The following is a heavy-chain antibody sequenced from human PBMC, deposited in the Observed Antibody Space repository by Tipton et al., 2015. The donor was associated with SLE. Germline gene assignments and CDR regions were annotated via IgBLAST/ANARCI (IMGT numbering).Heavy chain of an antibody. CDR1: GGSISSSSYF. CDR3: ARGRAL. CDR2: IFSSGTT. Sequence: TLSLTCSVSGGSISSSSYFWAWIRQPAGKGLEWIGRIFSSGTTIYSPSLESRVAMSVDTSKNQIFLKLTSVTAADTAVYYCARGRALWGQGTLVTVSS. D-gene: IGHD3-16*02. V-gene: IGHV4-61*02. J-gene: IGHJ4*02.